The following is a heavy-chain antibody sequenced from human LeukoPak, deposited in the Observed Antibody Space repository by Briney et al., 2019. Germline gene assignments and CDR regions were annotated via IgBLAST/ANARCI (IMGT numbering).Heavy chain of an antibody. V-gene: IGHV4-31*03. CDR1: GGSISSGGYY. CDR2: IYYSGST. D-gene: IGHD3-22*01. CDR3: ARQALDYDSSGSLF. J-gene: IGHJ4*02. Sequence: SETLSLTCTVSGGSISSGGYYWSWIRQHPGKGLEWIGYIYYSGSTYYNPSLKSRVTISVDTSKNQFSLKLSSVTAADTAVYYCARQALDYDSSGSLFWGQGTLVTVSS.